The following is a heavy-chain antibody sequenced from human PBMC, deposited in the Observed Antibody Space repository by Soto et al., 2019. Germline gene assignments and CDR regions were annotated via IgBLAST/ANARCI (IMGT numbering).Heavy chain of an antibody. CDR3: ASKGYSGYDYYAFDI. D-gene: IGHD5-12*01. Sequence: GESLKISCTGFGYTFTTFWISWVRQMPGKGLEWMGRIDPRDSYVNYSPSFQGHVTISLDKSISTAYLQWSSLKASDTAMYYCASKGYSGYDYYAFDIWGQGTMVTVSS. V-gene: IGHV5-10-1*01. CDR2: IDPRDSYV. CDR1: GYTFTTFW. J-gene: IGHJ3*02.